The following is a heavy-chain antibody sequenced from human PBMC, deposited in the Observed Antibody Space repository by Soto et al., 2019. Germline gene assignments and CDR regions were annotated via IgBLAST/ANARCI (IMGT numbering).Heavy chain of an antibody. D-gene: IGHD5-12*01. Sequence: SGPTLVNPTQTLPLTCTFSRFSFSTAGVATGWTRPTPGGALEWLTLIYYNADRRFSPSLKTRLNITGDTYKNQVVLSLTNVDPGDTATYFCAHSDGGYEIIYCDFWGQGIPVTVSS. CDR2: IYYNADR. J-gene: IGHJ4*02. CDR3: AHSDGGYEIIYCDF. V-gene: IGHV2-5*01. CDR1: RFSFSTAGVA.